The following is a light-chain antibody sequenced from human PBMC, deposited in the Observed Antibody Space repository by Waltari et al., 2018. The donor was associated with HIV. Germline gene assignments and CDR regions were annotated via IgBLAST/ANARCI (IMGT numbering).Light chain of an antibody. V-gene: IGLV1-44*01. CDR2: NKN. CDR3: AAWDDSRNGDVI. Sequence: QPVLTQPPSASGTPGQRVTLSCSGSNSNIGSNTVKWYQQLPGTAPKLLSSNKNRRPSGVPDRFSGSKSGTSASLAISGLQSEDEADYYCAAWDDSRNGDVIFGGGTKLTVL. CDR1: NSNIGSNT. J-gene: IGLJ2*01.